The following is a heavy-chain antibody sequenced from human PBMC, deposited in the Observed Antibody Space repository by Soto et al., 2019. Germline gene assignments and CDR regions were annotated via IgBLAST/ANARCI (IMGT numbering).Heavy chain of an antibody. CDR2: FTPILGVA. CDR1: GVTFNNST. V-gene: IGHV1-69*02. CDR3: ARPSTTATGGVEH. Sequence: QVQLVQSGAEVKQPGSSVKVSCKASGVTFNNSTVNWVRQAPGQGLEWMGRFTPILGVANNAQKFQGRLTLSVEKSTSTAYMELSSLRSEDTNVYYCARPSTTATGGVEHWGQGTLVIVSS. D-gene: IGHD2-8*02. J-gene: IGHJ4*02.